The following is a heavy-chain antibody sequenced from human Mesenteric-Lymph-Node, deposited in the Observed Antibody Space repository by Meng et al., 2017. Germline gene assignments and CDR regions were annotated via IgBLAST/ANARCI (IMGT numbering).Heavy chain of an antibody. CDR2: FNSDGTSI. V-gene: IGHV3-74*01. J-gene: IGHJ4*02. CDR1: GFTFSHYW. CDR3: ASIYATATYFEY. D-gene: IGHD4-17*01. Sequence: EVQLVESGGGFVQPGGSLRLSCVASGFTFSHYWMHWVRQAPGKGLEWVSRFNSDGTSINYADSVKGRFTISRDNAKNTLYLQMNSLRAEDSALYCCASIYATATYFEYWGQGTLVTVSS.